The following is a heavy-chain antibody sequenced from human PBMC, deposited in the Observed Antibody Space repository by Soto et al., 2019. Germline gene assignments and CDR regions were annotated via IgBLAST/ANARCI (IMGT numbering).Heavy chain of an antibody. CDR1: GGTFSSYT. CDR3: ARDCSGGSCYRAVGAFDI. V-gene: IGHV1-69*04. Sequence: SVKVSCTASGGTFSSYTISWVRQAPGQGLEWMGRIIPILGIANYAQKFQGRVTITADKSTSTAYMELSSLRSEDTAVYYCARDCSGGSCYRAVGAFDIWGQGTMVTVSS. D-gene: IGHD2-15*01. CDR2: IIPILGIA. J-gene: IGHJ3*02.